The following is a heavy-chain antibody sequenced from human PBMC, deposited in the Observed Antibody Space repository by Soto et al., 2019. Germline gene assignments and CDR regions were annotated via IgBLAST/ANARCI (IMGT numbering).Heavy chain of an antibody. D-gene: IGHD1-26*01. V-gene: IGHV3-72*01. Sequence: GSLRLSCAASGFTFSDHYMDWVRQAPGKGLEWVGRTRNKANSYTTEYAASVKGRFTISRDDSKNSLYLQMNSLKTEDTAVYYCARVCCPGAEGLPQGHYYGMDVWGQGTTVTVSS. CDR1: GFTFSDHY. CDR3: ARVCCPGAEGLPQGHYYGMDV. J-gene: IGHJ6*02. CDR2: TRNKANSYTT.